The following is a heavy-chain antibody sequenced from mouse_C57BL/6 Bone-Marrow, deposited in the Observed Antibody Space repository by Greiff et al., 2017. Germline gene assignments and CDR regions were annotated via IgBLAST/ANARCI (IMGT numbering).Heavy chain of an antibody. CDR3: ARSTAQATFWFAY. J-gene: IGHJ3*01. D-gene: IGHD3-2*02. Sequence: QVQLQQSGTELVKPGASVKLSCKASGYTFTSYWMHWVKQRPGQGLEWIGNINPSNGGTNYNEKFKSKATLTVDKSSSTAYMQLSSLTSEDSAVYYCARSTAQATFWFAYWGQGTLVTVSA. CDR1: GYTFTSYW. CDR2: INPSNGGT. V-gene: IGHV1-53*01.